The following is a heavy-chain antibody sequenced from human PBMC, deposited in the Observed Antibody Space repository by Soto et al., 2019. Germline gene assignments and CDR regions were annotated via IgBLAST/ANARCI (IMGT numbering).Heavy chain of an antibody. J-gene: IGHJ4*02. D-gene: IGHD3-9*01. V-gene: IGHV1-69*13. Sequence: GASVKVSCKASGYTFTSYYMHWVRQAPGQGLEWMGGIIPIFGTANYAQKFQGRVTITADASTSTAYMELSSLRSDDTAVYYCARDPGRYFDWPTPNDYWGQGTLVTVSS. CDR2: IIPIFGTA. CDR3: ARDPGRYFDWPTPNDY. CDR1: GYTFTSYY.